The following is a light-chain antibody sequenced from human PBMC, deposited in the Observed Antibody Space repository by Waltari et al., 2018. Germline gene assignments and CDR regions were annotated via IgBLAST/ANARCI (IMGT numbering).Light chain of an antibody. J-gene: IGLJ2*01. V-gene: IGLV2-14*03. CDR3: SSYISSDTLEL. CDR2: DVS. Sequence: HSALTQPASVSGSPGQSIPISCTGTSSDVGGYNYVSWYQQHPGKATKLMIYDVSNRPSGVSNRFSGSKSGNTASLTISGLQAEDEADYYCSSYISSDTLELFGGGTSLTVL. CDR1: SSDVGGYNY.